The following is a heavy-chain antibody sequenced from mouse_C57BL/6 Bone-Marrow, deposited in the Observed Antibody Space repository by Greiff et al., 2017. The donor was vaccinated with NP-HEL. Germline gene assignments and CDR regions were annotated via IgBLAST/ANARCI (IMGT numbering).Heavy chain of an antibody. D-gene: IGHD4-1*01. Sequence: VQLQESGPGLAKPSQTLSLSCSATGYSITSDYWNWIRKFPGNKLEYMGYISYSGSTYYNPSLNSRISITRDTSKNQYYLQLNSVTTEDTATYYCARSPTGTSPYFDYWGQGTTLTVSS. CDR2: ISYSGST. J-gene: IGHJ2*01. V-gene: IGHV3-8*01. CDR1: GYSITSDY. CDR3: ARSPTGTSPYFDY.